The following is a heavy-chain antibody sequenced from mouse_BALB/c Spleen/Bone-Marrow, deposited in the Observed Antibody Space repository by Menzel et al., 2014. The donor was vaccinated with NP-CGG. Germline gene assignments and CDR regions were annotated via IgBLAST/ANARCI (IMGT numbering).Heavy chain of an antibody. J-gene: IGHJ4*01. V-gene: IGHV1S22*01. CDR1: GYTFXSYW. D-gene: IGHD2-14*01. Sequence: KQSGSELVRPGASVKLSCKASGYTFXSYWMHWVKQRPGQGLEWIGNIYPGSGSTNYDEKFKSKATLTVDTSSSTAYMQLSSLTSEDSAVYYCTRPTIGTTYYAMDYWGQGTSVTVSS. CDR3: TRPTIGTTYYAMDY. CDR2: IYPGSGST.